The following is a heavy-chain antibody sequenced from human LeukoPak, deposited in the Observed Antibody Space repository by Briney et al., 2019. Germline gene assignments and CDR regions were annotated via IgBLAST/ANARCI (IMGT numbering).Heavy chain of an antibody. Sequence: PGGSLRLSCAASGFTFSSYAMHWVRQAPGKGLEWVAIISKDGAHEFYADSVKGRFTISRDNTKSTLYLQMNSLRTEDTAVYHCAKEMGPFIHGDYWGQGTLVTVSS. CDR3: AKEMGPFIHGDY. D-gene: IGHD3-16*01. CDR1: GFTFSSYA. CDR2: ISKDGAHE. J-gene: IGHJ4*02. V-gene: IGHV3-30*18.